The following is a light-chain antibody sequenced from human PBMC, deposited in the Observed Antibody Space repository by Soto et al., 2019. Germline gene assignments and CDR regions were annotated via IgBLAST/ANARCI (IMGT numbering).Light chain of an antibody. CDR3: RAWDSHVV. CDR1: KLGNKY. CDR2: QDS. Sequence: SYELTQPPSVSVSPGQTASITCSGDKLGNKYTSWYQQKPGQSPVLVIYQDSKRPSGIPERFSGSNSGNTATLTISGTQAMDEADYYCRAWDSHVVFGGGTKLTVL. J-gene: IGLJ2*01. V-gene: IGLV3-1*01.